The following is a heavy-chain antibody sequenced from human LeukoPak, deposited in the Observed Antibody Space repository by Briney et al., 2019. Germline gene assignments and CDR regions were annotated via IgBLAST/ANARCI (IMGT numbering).Heavy chain of an antibody. V-gene: IGHV1-24*01. J-gene: IGHJ4*02. D-gene: IGHD1-26*01. CDR3: ATHSLYSGSDYYLDY. CDR2: FDPEDGET. CDR1: GYTLTELS. Sequence: ASVKVSCKVSGYTLTELSMHWVRQAPGKGLERMGGFDPEDGETIYAQKFQGRVTMTEDTSTDTAYMELSSLRSEDTAVYYCATHSLYSGSDYYLDYWGQGTVVSVSS.